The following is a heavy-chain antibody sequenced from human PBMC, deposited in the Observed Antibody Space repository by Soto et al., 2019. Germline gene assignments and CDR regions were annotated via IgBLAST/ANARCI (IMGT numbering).Heavy chain of an antibody. CDR3: ARHFQGSGSYYRAYYYYGMDV. CDR1: GGSISSSSYY. J-gene: IGHJ6*02. CDR2: IYYSGST. D-gene: IGHD3-10*01. Sequence: SETLSLTCTVSGGSISSSSYYWGWIRQPPGRGLEWIGSIYYSGSTYYNPSLKSRVTISVDTSKNQFSLRLSSVTAADTAVYYCARHFQGSGSYYRAYYYYGMDVWGQGTTVTVSS. V-gene: IGHV4-39*01.